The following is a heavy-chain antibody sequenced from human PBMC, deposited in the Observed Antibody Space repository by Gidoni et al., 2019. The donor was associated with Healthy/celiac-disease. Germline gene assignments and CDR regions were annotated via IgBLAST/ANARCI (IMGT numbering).Heavy chain of an antibody. V-gene: IGHV3-30*18. CDR1: GFTFSSYG. CDR3: AKDHEHYDYIWGSYYGY. CDR2: ISYDGSNK. J-gene: IGHJ4*02. Sequence: QVQLVESGGGVVQPGRSMRLSCAASGFTFSSYGMHWVRQAPGKGLEWVAVISYDGSNKYYADSVKGRFTISRDNSKNTLYLQMNSLRAEDTAVYYCAKDHEHYDYIWGSYYGYWGQGTLVTVSS. D-gene: IGHD3-16*01.